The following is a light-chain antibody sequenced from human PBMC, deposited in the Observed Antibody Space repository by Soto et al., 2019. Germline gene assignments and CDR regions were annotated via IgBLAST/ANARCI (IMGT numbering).Light chain of an antibody. Sequence: DIPMTQSPSSLSASVGDRVTITCRASQSISSYLNWYQQKPGKAPKLLIYAASSLQSGVPSRFSGSESGTDFTLTISSLQPEDFATYYGQQSYSTPYTLGQGTKLEIK. CDR3: QQSYSTPYT. V-gene: IGKV1-39*01. CDR1: QSISSY. J-gene: IGKJ2*01. CDR2: AAS.